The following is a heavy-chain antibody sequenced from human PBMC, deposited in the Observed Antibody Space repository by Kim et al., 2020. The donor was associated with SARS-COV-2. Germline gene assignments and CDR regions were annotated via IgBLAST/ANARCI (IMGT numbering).Heavy chain of an antibody. CDR1: GFTFSSYG. CDR2: IWYDGSNK. CDR3: AKDVRGYNCGGDCEDY. D-gene: IGHD2-21*02. J-gene: IGHJ4*02. Sequence: GGSVRLSCAASGFTFSSYGMHWVRQAPGKGLEWVAVIWYDGSNKYYADSVKGRFTISRDNSKNTLYLQMNSLRAEDTAVYYCAKDVRGYNCGGDCEDYWGQGTLVTVSS. V-gene: IGHV3-33*06.